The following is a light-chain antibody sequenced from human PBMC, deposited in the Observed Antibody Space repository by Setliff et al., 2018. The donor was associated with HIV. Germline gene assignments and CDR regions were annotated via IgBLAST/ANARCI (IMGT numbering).Light chain of an antibody. CDR1: SSDVGGYNY. V-gene: IGLV2-14*03. J-gene: IGLJ2*01. CDR3: VSYTSGQTLV. Sequence: QSVLTQPASVSGSPGQSITISCTGTSSDVGGYNYVSWYQHHPGKAPKLMIYNVSNRPSGVPDRFSGSKSGNTASLTISGLQAEDEADYYCVSYTSGQTLVFGGGTQLTVL. CDR2: NVS.